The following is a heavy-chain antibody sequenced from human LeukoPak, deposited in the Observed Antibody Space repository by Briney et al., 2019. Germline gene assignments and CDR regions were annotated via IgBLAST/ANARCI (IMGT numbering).Heavy chain of an antibody. V-gene: IGHV3-74*01. J-gene: IGHJ4*02. CDR2: INTDGSTT. Sequence: PGGSLRLSCAASGFTFSDYNMRWIRQAPGEGLVWVSRINTDGSTTDYADSAKGRFTISRDNAKNTLYLQMNSLRAEDTAVYYCARDLAGSRDKWGQGTLVTVSS. CDR1: GFTFSDYN. CDR3: ARDLAGSRDK. D-gene: IGHD2-15*01.